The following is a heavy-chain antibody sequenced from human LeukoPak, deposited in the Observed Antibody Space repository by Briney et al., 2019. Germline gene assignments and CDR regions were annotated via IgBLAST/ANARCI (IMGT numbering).Heavy chain of an antibody. V-gene: IGHV3-72*01. CDR1: GFTFSDHY. J-gene: IGHJ5*01. Sequence: PGGSLRLSCAASGFTFSDHYMDWVRQAPGKGLEWVGRTRNKADTYTTEYAASVTGRFTISRDDSKNSLYLQMNSLKTEDTAVYYCARVWRGNWFDSWGQGILVTVSS. CDR3: ARVWRGNWFDS. D-gene: IGHD3-3*01. CDR2: TRNKADTYTT.